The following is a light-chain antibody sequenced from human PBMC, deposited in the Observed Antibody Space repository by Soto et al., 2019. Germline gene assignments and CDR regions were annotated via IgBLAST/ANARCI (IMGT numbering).Light chain of an antibody. CDR3: SSYTSSSTLGV. CDR1: SSDFGGYNY. Sequence: ALTPPASVSGSPGQSITISCTGTSSDFGGYNYVSWYQQHPGKAPKLMIYDVSNRPSGVSNRFSGSKSGNTASLTISGLQAEDEADYYCSSYTSSSTLGVFGTGTKVTV. J-gene: IGLJ1*01. V-gene: IGLV2-14*01. CDR2: DVS.